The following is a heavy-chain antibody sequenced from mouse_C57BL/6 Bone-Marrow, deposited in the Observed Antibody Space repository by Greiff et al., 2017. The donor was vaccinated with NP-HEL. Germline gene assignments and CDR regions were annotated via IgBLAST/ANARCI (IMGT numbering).Heavy chain of an antibody. J-gene: IGHJ2*01. D-gene: IGHD1-1*01. CDR1: GFTFSNYW. CDR3: TPPPGSSLYFDY. Sequence: EVQGVESGGGLVQPGGSMKLSCVASGFTFSNYWMNWVRQSPEKGLEWVAQIRLKSDNYATHYAESVKGRFTISRDDSKSSVYLQMNNLRAEDTGIYYCTPPPGSSLYFDYWGQGTTLTVSS. V-gene: IGHV6-3*01. CDR2: IRLKSDNYAT.